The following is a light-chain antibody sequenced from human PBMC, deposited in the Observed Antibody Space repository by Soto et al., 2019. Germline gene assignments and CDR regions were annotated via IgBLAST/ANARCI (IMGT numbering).Light chain of an antibody. CDR3: SSYAGSNIL. CDR2: EVN. CDR1: SSDVGGYNY. V-gene: IGLV2-8*01. J-gene: IGLJ1*01. Sequence: FALTQPPSASGSPGQSVTISCTGTSSDVGGYNYVSWYQQHPGKAPKLMIYEVNKRPSGVPDRFSASKSGNTASLTVSGLQAEDEADYYCSSYAGSNILFGTGTKVTVL.